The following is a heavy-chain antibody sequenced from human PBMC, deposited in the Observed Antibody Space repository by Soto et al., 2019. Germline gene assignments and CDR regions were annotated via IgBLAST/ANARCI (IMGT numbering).Heavy chain of an antibody. CDR2: INPSGGST. V-gene: IGHV1-46*01. CDR3: ARGYGSPGY. D-gene: IGHD3-10*01. Sequence: ASVKVSCKACGYSVTIYYMHWVRQAPGQGLEWMGIINPSGGSTSYAQKFQGRVTMTRDTSTSTVYMELSSLRSEDTAVYYCARGYGSPGYWGQGTLVTVSS. CDR1: GYSVTIYY. J-gene: IGHJ4*02.